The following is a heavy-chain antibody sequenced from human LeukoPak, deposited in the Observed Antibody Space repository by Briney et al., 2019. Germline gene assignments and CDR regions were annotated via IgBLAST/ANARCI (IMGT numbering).Heavy chain of an antibody. CDR2: ISGSGGST. V-gene: IGHV3-23*01. Sequence: GGSLRLSCAASGFTFSSYAMNWVRQAPGKGLEWVSAISGSGGSTYYADSVKGRFTISRDNSKNTLYLQMNSLRAEDTAMYYCAKKLSGSGWIFDYWGQGTLVTVSS. D-gene: IGHD6-19*01. CDR1: GFTFSSYA. CDR3: AKKLSGSGWIFDY. J-gene: IGHJ4*02.